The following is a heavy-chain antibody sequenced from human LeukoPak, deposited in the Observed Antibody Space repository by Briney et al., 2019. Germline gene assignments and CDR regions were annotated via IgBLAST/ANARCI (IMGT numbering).Heavy chain of an antibody. V-gene: IGHV3-9*03. D-gene: IGHD5-18*01. CDR2: ISWNSGSI. CDR3: AKDGTAMGRGGGHFDY. Sequence: GGSLRLSCAASGFTFDDYAMHWVRQAPGKGLEWVSGISWNSGSIGYADSVKGRFTISRDNAKNSLYLQMNSLRAEDMALYYCAKDGTAMGRGGGHFDYWGQGTLVTVSS. J-gene: IGHJ4*02. CDR1: GFTFDDYA.